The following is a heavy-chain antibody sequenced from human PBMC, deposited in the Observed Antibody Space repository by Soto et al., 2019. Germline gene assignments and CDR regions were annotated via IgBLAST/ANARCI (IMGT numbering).Heavy chain of an antibody. CDR2: IYYSGST. Sequence: QLQLQESGPGLVKPSETLSLTCTVSGGSISSSSYYWGWIRQPPGKGLEWIGSIYYSGSTYYNPSLKRRGTITVETSKNQFSLKLSSVTAADTAVYYCARHPPYHATPVYYFDYWGQGTLVTVSS. J-gene: IGHJ4*02. CDR1: GGSISSSSYY. V-gene: IGHV4-39*01. CDR3: ARHPPYHATPVYYFDY. D-gene: IGHD2-2*01.